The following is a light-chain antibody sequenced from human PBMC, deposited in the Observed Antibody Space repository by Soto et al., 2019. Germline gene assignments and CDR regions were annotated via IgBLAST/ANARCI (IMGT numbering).Light chain of an antibody. CDR1: QSVSSSY. CDR2: GAS. V-gene: IGKV3-15*01. J-gene: IGKJ5*01. Sequence: VVLTLSPATVSLSPGERDTLSCSARQSVSSSYLAWYQQKPGQAPRLLIYGASTRAPDIPARFSGSGSGTEFTLTIGSLQSEDFAVYCCQQYSSSPSFGQGTRLEIK. CDR3: QQYSSSPS.